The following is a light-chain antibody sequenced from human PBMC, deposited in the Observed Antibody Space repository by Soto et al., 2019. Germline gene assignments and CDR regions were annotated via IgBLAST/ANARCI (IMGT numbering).Light chain of an antibody. CDR1: QSISSW. CDR2: DAS. V-gene: IGKV1-5*01. CDR3: QQYNTYPHT. Sequence: DIQMTQSPSTLSASVGDRVTITCRASQSISSWLAWYQQKPGKAPKLLIYDASSLESGVPSRFSGSGSGTGVTLTISSLQPGDFATYYCQQYNTYPHTFGQGTKLEIK. J-gene: IGKJ2*01.